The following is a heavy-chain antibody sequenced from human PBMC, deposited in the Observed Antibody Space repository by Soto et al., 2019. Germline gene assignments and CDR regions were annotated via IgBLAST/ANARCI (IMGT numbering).Heavy chain of an antibody. Sequence: GGSLRLSCAASGFTFSNAWMSWVRQAPGKGLEWVGRIKSKTDGGTTDYAAPVKGRFTISRDDSKNKLYLQMSSLKTEDTAVYYCTTQYYHFWSGSVDPWGQGTLVTFSS. CDR2: IKSKTDGGTT. CDR1: GFTFSNAW. D-gene: IGHD3-3*01. CDR3: TTQYYHFWSGSVDP. V-gene: IGHV3-15*01. J-gene: IGHJ5*02.